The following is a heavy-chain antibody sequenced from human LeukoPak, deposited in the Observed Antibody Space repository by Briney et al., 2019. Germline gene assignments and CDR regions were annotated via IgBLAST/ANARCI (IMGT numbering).Heavy chain of an antibody. D-gene: IGHD5-12*01. CDR2: IYHSGST. CDR1: GYSISSGYY. J-gene: IGHJ4*02. V-gene: IGHV4-38-2*02. Sequence: KPSETLSLTCTVSGYSISSGYYWGWIRQPPGKGLEWIGSIYHSGSTYYNPSLKSRVTISVDTSKNQISLKLSSVTAADTAVYYCAISDIVATILFDYWGQGTLVTVSS. CDR3: AISDIVATILFDY.